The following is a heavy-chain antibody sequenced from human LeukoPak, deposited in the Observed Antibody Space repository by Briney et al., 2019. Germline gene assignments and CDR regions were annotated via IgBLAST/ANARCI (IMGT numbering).Heavy chain of an antibody. Sequence: GGSLRLSCAASGFTFSSYAMSWVRQAPGKGLEWVSAISGSGGSTYYADSVKGRFTISRDNSKNSLYLQMNSLRAEDTAVYYCARDRIAVAGTFDYWGQGTLVTVSS. CDR1: GFTFSSYA. CDR2: ISGSGGST. CDR3: ARDRIAVAGTFDY. J-gene: IGHJ4*02. V-gene: IGHV3-23*01. D-gene: IGHD6-19*01.